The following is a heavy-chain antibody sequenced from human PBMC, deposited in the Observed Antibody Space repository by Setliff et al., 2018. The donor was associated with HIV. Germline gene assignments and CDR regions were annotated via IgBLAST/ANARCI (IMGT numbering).Heavy chain of an antibody. J-gene: IGHJ4*02. CDR1: GGSISSGSYY. V-gene: IGHV4-61*02. CDR3: AGEAPRATLDY. Sequence: KPSETLSLTCTVSGGSISSGSYYWSWIRQPAGKGLEWIGRIYTSGSTNYNPSLKSRVTISVDTSKNQFSLKLSSVTAADTAVYYCAGEAPRATLDYWGQGTLVTVSS. D-gene: IGHD6-6*01. CDR2: IYTSGST.